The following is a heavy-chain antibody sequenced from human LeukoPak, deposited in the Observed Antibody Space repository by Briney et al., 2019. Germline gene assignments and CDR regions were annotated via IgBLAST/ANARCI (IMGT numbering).Heavy chain of an antibody. D-gene: IGHD2-2*01. CDR1: GFTFSSYG. J-gene: IGHJ4*02. CDR2: ISYDGSNK. Sequence: GGSLRLSCAASGFTFSSYGMHWVRQAPGKGLEWVAVISYDGSNKYYADSVKGRFTISRDNSKNTLYLQMNSLRAEDTAVYYCAKDALPIVVVPAAHFDYWGQGTLSPSPQ. V-gene: IGHV3-30*18. CDR3: AKDALPIVVVPAAHFDY.